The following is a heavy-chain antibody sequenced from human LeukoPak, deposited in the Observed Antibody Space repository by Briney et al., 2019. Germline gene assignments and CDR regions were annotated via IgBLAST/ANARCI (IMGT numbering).Heavy chain of an antibody. CDR1: GFTFSSYS. CDR2: ISSGGSTI. D-gene: IGHD3-3*02. J-gene: IGHJ3*02. CDR3: ASSTASRAFDM. V-gene: IGHV3-48*01. Sequence: PGGSLRLSCAASGFTFSSYSMNWVRQAPGKGLEWFSYISSGGSTIYYADSVKGRFTISRDNAKNSLYVQMNSLRAEDTAVYYCASSTASRAFDMWGQGTMVTVSS.